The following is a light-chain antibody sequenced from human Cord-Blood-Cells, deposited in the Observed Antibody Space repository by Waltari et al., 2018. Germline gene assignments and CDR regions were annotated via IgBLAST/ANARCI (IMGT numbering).Light chain of an antibody. CDR1: SSDVGGYTY. V-gene: IGLV2-8*01. Sequence: QSALTQPPSASGSPGQSVTISCPGHSSDVGGYTYVSWYQQHPGKAPKLMIYEVSKRPSGVPDRFSGSKSGNTASLTVSGLQAEDEADYYGSSYAGSNNLGVFGGGTKLTVL. CDR2: EVS. CDR3: SSYAGSNNLGV. J-gene: IGLJ2*01.